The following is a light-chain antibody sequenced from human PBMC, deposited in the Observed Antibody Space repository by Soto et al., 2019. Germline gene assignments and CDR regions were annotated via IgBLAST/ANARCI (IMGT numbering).Light chain of an antibody. CDR3: SSYTDSSNYV. Sequence: QSVQSQPSSGSGSPGQSLTISCTGTSSDLAIYNYVSWYQQQPGKAPKLMIYQVTNRPSGVSNRFSGSRSGNTASLTISGLQAEDEADYYCSSYTDSSNYVFGTGTKVTVL. J-gene: IGLJ1*01. CDR1: SSDLAIYNY. V-gene: IGLV2-14*01. CDR2: QVT.